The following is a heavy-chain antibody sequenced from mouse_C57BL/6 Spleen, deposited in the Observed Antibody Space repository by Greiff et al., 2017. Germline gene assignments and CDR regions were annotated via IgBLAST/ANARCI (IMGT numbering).Heavy chain of an antibody. CDR1: GYSITSGYY. D-gene: IGHD2-3*01. Sequence: EVKVEESGPGLVKPSQSLSLTCSVTGYSITSGYYWNWIRQFPGNKLEWMGYISYDGSNNYNPSLKNRISITRDTSKNQFFLKLNSVTTEDTATYYCARGDDYFDYWGQGTTLTVSS. V-gene: IGHV3-6*01. CDR3: ARGDDYFDY. CDR2: ISYDGSN. J-gene: IGHJ2*01.